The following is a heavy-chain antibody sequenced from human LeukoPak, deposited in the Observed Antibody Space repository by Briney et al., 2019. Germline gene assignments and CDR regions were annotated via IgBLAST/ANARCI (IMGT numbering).Heavy chain of an antibody. D-gene: IGHD3-3*01. J-gene: IGHJ4*02. V-gene: IGHV4-61*08. CDR2: NGNS. CDR3: QSRFLEWLLDY. Sequence: SETLSLTCAVSGASVSSGGYAWSWIRLPPGKGLEWIGYNGNSNYNPSLKSRVTISVDTSKNQFSLKLNSVTAADTAMYYCQSRFLEWLLDYWGQGTLVTVSS. CDR1: GASVSSGGYA.